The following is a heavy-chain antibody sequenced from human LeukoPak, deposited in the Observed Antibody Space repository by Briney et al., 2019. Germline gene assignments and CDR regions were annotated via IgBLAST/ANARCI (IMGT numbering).Heavy chain of an antibody. CDR3: ARAHTMLWEFDAFDI. V-gene: IGHV3-69-1*01. Sequence: PGASLRLSCAASGFTFSSYSMNWVRHAPAQGLDRVATMTSSSTIYYADSVKGRFTISRDNAKNSLYLQMNSLRDEDTAVYSCARAHTMLWEFDAFDIWGRGTKVTVSS. CDR2: MTSSSTI. CDR1: GFTFSSYS. D-gene: IGHD3-10*01. J-gene: IGHJ3*02.